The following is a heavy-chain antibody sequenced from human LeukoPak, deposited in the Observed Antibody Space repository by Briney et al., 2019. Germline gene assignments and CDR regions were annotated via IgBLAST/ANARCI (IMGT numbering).Heavy chain of an antibody. CDR1: GFTFSSYS. J-gene: IGHJ4*02. CDR2: APRSGSKT. CDR3: TKERDTSGLFFVD. D-gene: IGHD3-22*01. V-gene: IGHV3-23*01. Sequence: PGGSLRLSCAASGFTFSSYSMSWVRQAPGKGLEWVSTAPRSGSKTYYVDPVKGRFTISRDNSKNMLYMQMNSLRAEDTAVYYCTKERDTSGLFFVDWGQGILVTVSS.